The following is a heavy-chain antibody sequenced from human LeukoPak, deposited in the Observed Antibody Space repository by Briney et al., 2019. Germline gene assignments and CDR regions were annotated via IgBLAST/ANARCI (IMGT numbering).Heavy chain of an antibody. CDR2: IYYSGTT. CDR1: GGSISTSSYY. J-gene: IGHJ6*03. V-gene: IGHV4-39*01. Sequence: SETLSVTCTVSGGSISTSSYYWGWIRQPPGKGLEWIGTIYYSGTTYYNPSLESRVTISEDTSRNRFSLMLSSVTAADTAIYYCAGQVSDYFYYYMDVWGEGTTVIVSS. CDR3: AGQVSDYFYYYMDV.